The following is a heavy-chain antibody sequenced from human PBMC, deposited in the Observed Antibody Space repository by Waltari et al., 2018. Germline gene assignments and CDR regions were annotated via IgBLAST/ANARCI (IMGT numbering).Heavy chain of an antibody. J-gene: IGHJ4*02. CDR2: IYSCGST. D-gene: IGHD2-21*02. CDR1: GFTVRSNY. Sequence: EVQLVESGGGLVQPGGSLRLSCAASGFTVRSNYMSWVRQAPGKGLEWVSVIYSCGSTYYADSVKGRFTISRDNSKNTLYLQMNSLRAEDTAVYYCAVREKGGYCEDGDCHGRLDSWGQGTLVSVSS. V-gene: IGHV3-66*01. CDR3: AVREKGGYCEDGDCHGRLDS.